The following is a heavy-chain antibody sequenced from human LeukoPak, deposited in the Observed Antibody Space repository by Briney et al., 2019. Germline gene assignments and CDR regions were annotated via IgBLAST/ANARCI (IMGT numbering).Heavy chain of an antibody. J-gene: IGHJ4*02. CDR1: GFTFSSYE. V-gene: IGHV3-48*03. CDR2: ISSSGSTI. D-gene: IGHD1-26*01. CDR3: ARSGSDFDY. Sequence: PGGSLRLSCAASGFTFSSYEMNWARQAPGKGLEWVSYISSSGSTIYYADSVKGRFTISRDNAKNSLYLQMDSLRAEDTAVYYCARSGSDFDYWGQGTLVTVSS.